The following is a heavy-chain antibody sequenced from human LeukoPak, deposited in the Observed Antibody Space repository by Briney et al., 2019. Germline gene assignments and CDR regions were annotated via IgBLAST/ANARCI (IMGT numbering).Heavy chain of an antibody. D-gene: IGHD6-19*01. J-gene: IGHJ4*02. CDR2: ISGSGGST. CDR1: GFTFSSYG. V-gene: IGHV3-23*01. Sequence: GGSLRLSCAASGFTFSSYGMHWVRQAPGKGLEWVSAISGSGGSTYYADSVKGRFTISRDNSKNTLYLQMNSLRAEDTAVYYCAKDTPGGIAVAEDYWGQGTLVTVSS. CDR3: AKDTPGGIAVAEDY.